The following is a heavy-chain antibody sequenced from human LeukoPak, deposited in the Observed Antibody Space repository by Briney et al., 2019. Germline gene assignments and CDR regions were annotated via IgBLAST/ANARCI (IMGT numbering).Heavy chain of an antibody. D-gene: IGHD4-17*01. V-gene: IGHV4-61*01. CDR3: ARCSYGDYCIDY. J-gene: IGHJ4*02. CDR1: GGSVSSGSYY. CDR2: IYYSGST. Sequence: SETLSLTCTVSGGSVSSGSYYWSWIRQPSGKGLEWIGYIYYSGSTNYNPSLKSRVTISVDTSKNQFSLKLSSVTAADTAVYYCARCSYGDYCIDYWGQGTLVTVSS.